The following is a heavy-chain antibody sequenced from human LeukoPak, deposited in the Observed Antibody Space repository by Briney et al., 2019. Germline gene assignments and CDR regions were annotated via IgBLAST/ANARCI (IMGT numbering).Heavy chain of an antibody. CDR1: GGSIVSYY. J-gene: IGHJ4*02. V-gene: IGHV4-59*01. CDR3: ARGSFDSSGNYYFDY. Sequence: PSETLSLTCTVSGGSIVSYYWTWIRQPPGKGLEWIGFIHYSGSTNYMPSLKGRVTTSVDTSEKQFSLKLSSVTAADTAVYYCARGSFDSSGNYYFDYWGRGTLVAVSS. D-gene: IGHD3-22*01. CDR2: IHYSGST.